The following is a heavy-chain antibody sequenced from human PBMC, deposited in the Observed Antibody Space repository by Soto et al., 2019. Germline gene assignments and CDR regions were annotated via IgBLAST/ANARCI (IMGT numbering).Heavy chain of an antibody. J-gene: IGHJ4*02. D-gene: IGHD6-19*01. Sequence: PSETLSLTCTVSGGSISSYYWSWIRQPPGKGLEWIGYIYYSGSTNYNPPLKSRVTISVDTSKNQFSLKLSSVTAADTAVYYCARYGSSGWSGFDYWGQGTLVTVSS. CDR3: ARYGSSGWSGFDY. CDR2: IYYSGST. V-gene: IGHV4-59*01. CDR1: GGSISSYY.